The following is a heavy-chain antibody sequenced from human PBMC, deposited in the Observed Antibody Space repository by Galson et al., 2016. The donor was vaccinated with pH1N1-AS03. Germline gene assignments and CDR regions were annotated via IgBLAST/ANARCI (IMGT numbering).Heavy chain of an antibody. CDR1: GDSISSTNW. D-gene: IGHD2-2*01. CDR2: IYHSGTT. J-gene: IGHJ5*02. Sequence: SETLSLTCAVSGDSISSTNWWTWVRQSPGKGLEWIGEIYHSGTTNYNPSLKSRVTISVDKSKNQFSLKVNSVTAADTAIYYCARVQGGCSRTSCYQAPWGQGTLVTVSS. V-gene: IGHV4-4*02. CDR3: ARVQGGCSRTSCYQAP.